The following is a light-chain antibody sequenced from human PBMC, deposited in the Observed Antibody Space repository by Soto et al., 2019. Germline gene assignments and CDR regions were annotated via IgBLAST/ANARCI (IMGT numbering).Light chain of an antibody. J-gene: IGLJ1*01. V-gene: IGLV2-14*01. CDR2: EVT. CDR3: ASYTSSGTRV. Sequence: QSVLTQPASVSGSPGQSITISCTGTSSDVGGYNYVSWYQQHPGKAPKFMIYEVTNRPSGVSNRFSGSKSGNTASLTISGLQAEDEADYYCASYTSSGTRVFGTGTQLTVL. CDR1: SSDVGGYNY.